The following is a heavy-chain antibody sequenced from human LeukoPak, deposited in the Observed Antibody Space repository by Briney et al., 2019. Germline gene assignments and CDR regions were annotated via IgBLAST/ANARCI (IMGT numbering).Heavy chain of an antibody. CDR3: ASDHPDRYFDY. J-gene: IGHJ4*02. CDR2: INPSGDST. D-gene: IGHD1-14*01. CDR1: GYTFTNYY. Sequence: ASVKLSCKXPGYTFTNYYLHWVRQAPRQGLEWMGIINPSGDSTIYAQKFQGRVTMTRDTSTSTVHMGLSSLRSEDTAVYYCASDHPDRYFDYWGQGTLVTVSS. V-gene: IGHV1-46*01.